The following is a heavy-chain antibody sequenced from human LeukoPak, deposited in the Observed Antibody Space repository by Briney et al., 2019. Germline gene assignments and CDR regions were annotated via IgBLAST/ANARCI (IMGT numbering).Heavy chain of an antibody. CDR1: GGSISRYY. CDR2: IYYSGST. V-gene: IGHV4-59*01. CDR3: ASSAYYYDSSFRY. J-gene: IGHJ4*02. Sequence: PSETLSLTCSASGGSISRYYWSWIRQPPGKGLEWIGYIYYSGSTNYNPSLKSRVTISVDTSKNQFSLKLSSVTAADTAVYYCASSAYYYDSSFRYWGQGTLVTVSS. D-gene: IGHD3-22*01.